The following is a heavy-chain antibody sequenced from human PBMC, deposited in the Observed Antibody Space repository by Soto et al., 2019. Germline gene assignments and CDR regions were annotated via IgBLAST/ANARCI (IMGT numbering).Heavy chain of an antibody. J-gene: IGHJ5*02. V-gene: IGHV4-59*08. CDR2: IYYSGST. CDR3: ARGYQQLVRVWFDP. D-gene: IGHD6-13*01. Sequence: QVQLQESGPGLVKPSETLSLTCTVSGGSISSYYWSWIRQPPGKGLEWIGYIYYSGSTNYNPSLKSRVTISVDTSKNQFSLKLSSVTAADTAVYYCARGYQQLVRVWFDPWGQGTLVTVSS. CDR1: GGSISSYY.